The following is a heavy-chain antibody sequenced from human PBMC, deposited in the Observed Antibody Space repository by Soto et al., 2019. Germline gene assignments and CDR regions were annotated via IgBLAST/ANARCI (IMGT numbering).Heavy chain of an antibody. CDR1: GFTFISSA. V-gene: IGHV1-58*01. J-gene: IGHJ4*02. CDR3: AADGYYDSSGYYGSAY. D-gene: IGHD3-22*01. Sequence: SVKVSCKASGFTFISSAVQWVRQARGQRLEWIGWIVVGSGNTNYAQKFQERVTITRDMSTSTAYMELSSLRSEDTAVYYCAADGYYDSSGYYGSAYWGQGTLVTVSS. CDR2: IVVGSGNT.